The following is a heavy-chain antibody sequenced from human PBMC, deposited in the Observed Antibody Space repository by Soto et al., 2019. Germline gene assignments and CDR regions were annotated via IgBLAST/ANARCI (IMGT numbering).Heavy chain of an antibody. CDR1: GFTFTNYG. J-gene: IGHJ6*02. CDR2: ISYDGDKE. D-gene: IGHD3-10*01. V-gene: IGHV3-30*18. CDR3: AKDIALVRGVIIDMDV. Sequence: QVQLVESGGGVVQPGRSLRLSCAASGFTFTNYGMHWVRQAPGKGLEWVAVISYDGDKEYYADSVKGRFTISRDNSENTVNLQMNSLRAEDTAVYYCAKDIALVRGVIIDMDVWGQGTMVTVSS.